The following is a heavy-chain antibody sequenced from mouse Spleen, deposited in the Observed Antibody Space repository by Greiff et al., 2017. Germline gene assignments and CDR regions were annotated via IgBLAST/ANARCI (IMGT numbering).Heavy chain of an antibody. D-gene: IGHD1-1*01. V-gene: IGHV1-22*01. CDR2: VNPNNGGT. CDR3: AREGITTVDWYFDV. Sequence: EVQLQQSGPELVKPGASVTMSCKASGYTFTDYNMHWVKQSHGRSLEWIGYVNPNNGGTTYNQRFKGKATLTVNKSSSTAYMELRSLTSEDSAVYYCAREGITTVDWYFDVWGAGTTVTVSS. J-gene: IGHJ1*01. CDR1: GYTFTDYN.